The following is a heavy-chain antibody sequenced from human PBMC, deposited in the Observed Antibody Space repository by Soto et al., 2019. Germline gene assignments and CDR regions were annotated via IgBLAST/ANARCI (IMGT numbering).Heavy chain of an antibody. Sequence: SETRRHRYTVSGGTLSTGGYHWSWIRQQPGKGLEWIGYIYYRGSTYYNPSLKSRVTISVDTSKNQFSLKLSSVTAADTAVYYCARGGTTPDYWGQGTLVTVS. V-gene: IGHV4-31*03. CDR3: ARGGTTPDY. D-gene: IGHD2-2*01. CDR2: IYYRGST. CDR1: GGTLSTGGYH. J-gene: IGHJ4*02.